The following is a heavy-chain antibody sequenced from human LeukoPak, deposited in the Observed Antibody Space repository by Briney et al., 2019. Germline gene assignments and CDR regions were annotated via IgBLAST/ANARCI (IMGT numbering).Heavy chain of an antibody. J-gene: IGHJ5*02. V-gene: IGHV4-59*01. CDR2: IYYSGST. D-gene: IGHD3-22*01. CDR3: ARDSRYYYDSSGYYWFDP. CDR1: GGSISSYY. Sequence: SETLSLTCTVSGGSISSYYWSWIRQPPGKGLEWIGYIYYSGSTNYNPSLKSRVTISVDTSKNQFSLKLSSVTAADTAVYYCARDSRYYYDSSGYYWFDPWGQGTLVTVSS.